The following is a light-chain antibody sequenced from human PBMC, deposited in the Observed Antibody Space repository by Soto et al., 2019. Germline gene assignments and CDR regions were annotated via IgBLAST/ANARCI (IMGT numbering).Light chain of an antibody. CDR3: QQYGRAPPST. V-gene: IGKV3-20*01. Sequence: EIVLTQSPGTLSLSPGDRATLSCRASQSVSSSYLAWYQQKPGQAPRLLIYGASSRATGIPDRFSGSGSGTDFTLTISRLEPEDFAVYYCQQYGRAPPSTFGQGTRLEIK. J-gene: IGKJ5*01. CDR2: GAS. CDR1: QSVSSSY.